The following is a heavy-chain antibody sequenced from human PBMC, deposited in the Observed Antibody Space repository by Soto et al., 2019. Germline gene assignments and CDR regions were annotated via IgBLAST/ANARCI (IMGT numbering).Heavy chain of an antibody. Sequence: WGSLRLSCSASVFTFSSYSMNWFRQAPGKGLEWVSSISSSSSYIYYADSVKGRFTISRDNAKNSLYLQMNSLRAEDTAVYYCAREMAPTYYYYGMDVWGQGTTVTVSS. D-gene: IGHD5-12*01. J-gene: IGHJ6*02. CDR1: VFTFSSYS. CDR2: ISSSSSYI. V-gene: IGHV3-21*01. CDR3: AREMAPTYYYYGMDV.